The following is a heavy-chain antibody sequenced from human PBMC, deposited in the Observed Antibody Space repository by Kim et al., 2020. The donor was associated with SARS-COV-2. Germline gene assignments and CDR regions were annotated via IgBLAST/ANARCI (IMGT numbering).Heavy chain of an antibody. CDR2: GGT. J-gene: IGHJ4*02. D-gene: IGHD3-10*01. Sequence: GGTNDAHKFKGRVTMTRDTSISTAYMELSRLRSDDTAVYYCARALITMVQGVPGYWGQGTLVTVSS. CDR3: ARALITMVQGVPGY. V-gene: IGHV1-2*07.